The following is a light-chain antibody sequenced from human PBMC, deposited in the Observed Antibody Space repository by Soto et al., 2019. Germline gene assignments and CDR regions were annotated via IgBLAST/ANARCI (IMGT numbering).Light chain of an antibody. V-gene: IGKV3-11*01. CDR2: DAS. J-gene: IGKJ4*01. CDR3: QQRSMT. CDR1: QSVSSY. Sequence: EIVLTQSPATLSLSPGERAPLSCRASQSVSSYLAWYQQKPGQAPRLLIYDASNRATGIPARFSGSGSGTDFTLTISSLEPEDFAVYYCQQRSMTFGGGTKVDIK.